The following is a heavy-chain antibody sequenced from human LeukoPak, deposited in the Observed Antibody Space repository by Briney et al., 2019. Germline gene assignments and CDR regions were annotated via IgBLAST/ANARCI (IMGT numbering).Heavy chain of an antibody. CDR3: ARDHESTYYDVWSGYFSQRSYYFDY. Sequence: ASVKVSCKASGYTFTSYYMHWVRQAPGQGLAWMGIINPSGCSTSYAQKFQGRVTMTMDTSTSTVYMELSSLRSEDTAVYYCARDHESTYYDVWSGYFSQRSYYFDYWGQGTLVTVSS. CDR2: INPSGCST. V-gene: IGHV1-46*01. CDR1: GYTFTSYY. J-gene: IGHJ4*02. D-gene: IGHD3-3*01.